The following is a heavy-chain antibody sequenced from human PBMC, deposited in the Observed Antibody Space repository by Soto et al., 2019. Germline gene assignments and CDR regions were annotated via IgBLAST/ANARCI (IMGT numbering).Heavy chain of an antibody. Sequence: ASVKVSCKASGYTFTSYDINWVRQATGQGLEWMGWMNPNSGNTGYAQKFQGRVTMTRNTSISTAYMELSSLRSEDTAVYYCARGLRDEVVVAATDDAFDIWGQGTMVTVSS. CDR3: ARGLRDEVVVAATDDAFDI. CDR1: GYTFTSYD. J-gene: IGHJ3*02. CDR2: MNPNSGNT. V-gene: IGHV1-8*01. D-gene: IGHD2-15*01.